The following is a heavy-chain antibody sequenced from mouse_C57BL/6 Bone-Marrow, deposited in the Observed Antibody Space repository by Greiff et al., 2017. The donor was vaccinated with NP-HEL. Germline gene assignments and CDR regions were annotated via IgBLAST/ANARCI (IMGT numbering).Heavy chain of an antibody. CDR2: ISSGSSTI. Sequence: DVHLVESGGGLVKPGGSLKLSCAASGFTFSDYGMHWVRQAPEKGLEWVAYISSGSSTIYYAGTVKGRFTISRDNAKNTLFLQMTSLRSEDTAMYYCARRYRGLYYYAMDYWGQGTSVTVSS. D-gene: IGHD2-12*01. CDR3: ARRYRGLYYYAMDY. CDR1: GFTFSDYG. V-gene: IGHV5-17*01. J-gene: IGHJ4*01.